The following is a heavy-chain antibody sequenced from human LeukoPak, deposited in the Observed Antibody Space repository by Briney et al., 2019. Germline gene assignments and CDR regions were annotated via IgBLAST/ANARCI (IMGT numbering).Heavy chain of an antibody. V-gene: IGHV3-21*01. CDR1: GFTFSSYE. D-gene: IGHD5-18*01. CDR3: ARDVYSYGQYAYAD. CDR2: ISSSSSYI. Sequence: GGSLRLSCAASGFTFSSYEMNWVRQAPGKGLEWVSSISSSSSYIYYADSVKGRFTISRDNAKNSLYLQMNSLRAEDTAVYYCARDVYSYGQYAYADWGQGTLVTVSS. J-gene: IGHJ4*02.